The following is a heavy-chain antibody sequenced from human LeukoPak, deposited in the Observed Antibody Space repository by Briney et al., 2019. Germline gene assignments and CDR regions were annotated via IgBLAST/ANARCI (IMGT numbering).Heavy chain of an antibody. CDR2: ISKSSSYI. J-gene: IGHJ4*02. V-gene: IGHV3-21*01. CDR3: AREAPSGYQNYPRGFLDY. D-gene: IGHD3-3*01. Sequence: PGGSLRLSCVASGFTFSTYSMNWVRQAPGKGLEWVSSISKSSSYIFYADSVKGRFTISRDDAKNSLYMQMNSLRAEGTAVYYCAREAPSGYQNYPRGFLDYRGQGTLVSVSS. CDR1: GFTFSTYS.